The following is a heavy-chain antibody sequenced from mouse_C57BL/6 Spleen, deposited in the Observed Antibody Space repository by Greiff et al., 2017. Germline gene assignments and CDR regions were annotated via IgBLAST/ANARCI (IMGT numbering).Heavy chain of an antibody. CDR1: GFTFSSYA. D-gene: IGHD1-1*01. V-gene: IGHV5-4*01. Sequence: EVQRVESGGGLVKPGGSLKLSCAASGFTFSSYAMSWVRQTPEKRLEWVATISGGGSYTYYPDNVKGRFTISRDNAKNNLYLQMSHLKAEDTAMYYCAREPLYYGSSCFGYWGQGTTLTVSS. J-gene: IGHJ2*01. CDR3: AREPLYYGSSCFGY. CDR2: ISGGGSYT.